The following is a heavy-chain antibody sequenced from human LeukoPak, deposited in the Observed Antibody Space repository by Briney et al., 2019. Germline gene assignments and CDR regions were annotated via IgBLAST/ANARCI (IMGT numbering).Heavy chain of an antibody. CDR3: ARDGLGVVGRSGYYYGPPHFDY. J-gene: IGHJ4*02. Sequence: GGSLRLSCAASGFTFSTYWMRWVRQAPGKGLEWVANIKQDGSAKYYVDSVKGRFTISRDNAKNSLYLQMNSLRVEDTAVYYCARDGLGVVGRSGYYYGPPHFDYWGQGTLVTVSS. CDR2: IKQDGSAK. D-gene: IGHD3-22*01. CDR1: GFTFSTYW. V-gene: IGHV3-7*05.